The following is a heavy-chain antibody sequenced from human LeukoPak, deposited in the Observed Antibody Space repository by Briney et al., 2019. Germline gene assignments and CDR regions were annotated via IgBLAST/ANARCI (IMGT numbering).Heavy chain of an antibody. CDR2: IYPSGTT. D-gene: IGHD6-19*01. V-gene: IGHV4-59*10. CDR1: GGSFSGYY. Sequence: SETLSLTCAVYGGSFSGYYWSWIRQPAGKGLEWIGRIYPSGTTNYNPSLRSRVTMSVDTSKNQFSLKLSSVTAADTAMYYCARVVRYSSGWYYFDYWGQGTLVTVSS. J-gene: IGHJ4*02. CDR3: ARVVRYSSGWYYFDY.